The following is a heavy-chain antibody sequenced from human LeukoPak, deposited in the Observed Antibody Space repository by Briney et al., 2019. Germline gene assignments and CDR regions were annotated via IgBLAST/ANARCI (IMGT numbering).Heavy chain of an antibody. CDR3: ASSSTNAWSQNWFDP. J-gene: IGHJ5*02. V-gene: IGHV4-38-2*02. Sequence: KASETLSLTCTVSGYSISSGYYWGWIRQPTGKGLEWIGSIYHSGITYYNPSLKSRVTISVDTSKNQFSLKLSSVTAADTAVYYCASSSTNAWSQNWFDPWGQGTLVTVSS. D-gene: IGHD2-2*01. CDR1: GYSISSGYY. CDR2: IYHSGIT.